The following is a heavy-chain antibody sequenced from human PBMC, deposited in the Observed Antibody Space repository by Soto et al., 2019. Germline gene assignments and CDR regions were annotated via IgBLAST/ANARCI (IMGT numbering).Heavy chain of an antibody. CDR2: TYYRSMWYT. Sequence: SQSLSLTCAISGDSVSTNSATWGWIMQSPSRGLEWLGRTYYRSMWYTDYAVSVNGRITINRDTSNNQLSLQLSSVTPDDTAVNYSARLIGDSWLDTWGQGTLVTVSS. CDR3: ARLIGDSWLDT. J-gene: IGHJ5*02. CDR1: GDSVSTNSAT. V-gene: IGHV6-1*01. D-gene: IGHD2-8*01.